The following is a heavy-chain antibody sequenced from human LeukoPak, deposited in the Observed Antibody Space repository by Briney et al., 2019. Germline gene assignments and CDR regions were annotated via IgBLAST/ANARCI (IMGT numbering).Heavy chain of an antibody. CDR1: AGSFISSGHH. CDR3: VRHDGRGGATMGAFDS. J-gene: IGHJ5*01. Sequence: SETLSLTCTVSAGSFISSGHHWGWIRQSPGKGLEWIGTVYYGRTTYYNPSLDGRVTISLDTSANHFSLQLNSVTAADTAVYYCVRHDGRGGATMGAFDSWGQGSLVTVSS. V-gene: IGHV4-39*01. D-gene: IGHD5-12*01. CDR2: VYYGRTT.